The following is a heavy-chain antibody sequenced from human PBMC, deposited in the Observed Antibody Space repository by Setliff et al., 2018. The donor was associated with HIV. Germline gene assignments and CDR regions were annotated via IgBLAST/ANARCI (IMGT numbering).Heavy chain of an antibody. Sequence: PSETLSLTCAVSGYSISSRSYYWSWIRQPPGKGLEWIGYIYYSGSTNYNPSLKSRVTISVDTSKNQFSLKLSSVTAADTAVYYCARYYYGSQTMLDYWGQGTLVTVSS. CDR3: ARYYYGSQTMLDY. CDR2: IYYSGST. CDR1: GYSISSRSYY. V-gene: IGHV4-61*01. D-gene: IGHD3-10*01. J-gene: IGHJ4*02.